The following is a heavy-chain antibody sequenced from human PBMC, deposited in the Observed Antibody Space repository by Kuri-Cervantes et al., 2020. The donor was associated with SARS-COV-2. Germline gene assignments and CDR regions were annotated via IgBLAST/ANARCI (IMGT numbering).Heavy chain of an antibody. CDR1: GGTFSSYT. J-gene: IGHJ4*02. Sequence: ASVKVSCKASGGTFSSYTISWVRQAPGKGLEWMGGFDPEDGETIYAQKFQGRVTMTEDTSTDTAYMELSSLRSEDTAVYYCATGGWNNNFDYWGQGTLVTVSS. CDR3: ATGGWNNNFDY. D-gene: IGHD1/OR15-1a*01. CDR2: FDPEDGET. V-gene: IGHV1-24*01.